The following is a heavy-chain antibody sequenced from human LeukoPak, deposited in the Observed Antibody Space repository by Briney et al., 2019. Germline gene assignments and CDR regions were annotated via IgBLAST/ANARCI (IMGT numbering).Heavy chain of an antibody. V-gene: IGHV3-30*18. CDR1: GFTVSSYG. J-gene: IGHJ6*02. Sequence: PGGSLRLSCAASGFTVSSYGMHWVRQAPGKGLEWVSVISYDGSKKYYADSVKGRFTISRDNSKNTLYLQMNSLRAEDTAVYYCAKELYCGGDCYGMDVWGQGTTVTVSS. CDR2: ISYDGSKK. D-gene: IGHD2-21*01. CDR3: AKELYCGGDCYGMDV.